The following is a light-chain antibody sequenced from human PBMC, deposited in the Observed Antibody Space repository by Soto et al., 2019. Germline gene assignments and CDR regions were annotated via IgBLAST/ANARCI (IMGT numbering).Light chain of an antibody. J-gene: IGKJ3*01. CDR1: QSIGGY. CDR3: QQSYSNPFS. CDR2: AAS. V-gene: IGKV1-39*01. Sequence: DIQMTQSPSSLSASVGDRVTVTCRSSQSIGGYLNWYQQKPGKAPKLLMHAASTLQSVVPSRFSGSGSGTDYTLTISSLQPEDFATYCCQQSYSNPFSFGPGTQVEIK.